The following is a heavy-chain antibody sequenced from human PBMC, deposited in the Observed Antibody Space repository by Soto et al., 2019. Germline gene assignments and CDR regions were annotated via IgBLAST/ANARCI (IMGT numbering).Heavy chain of an antibody. CDR1: GGSLSDFY. CDR3: ARGRKAAAGTSQYYHQ. D-gene: IGHD6-13*01. V-gene: IGHV4-34*01. CDR2: INHSGST. Sequence: PSETLSLTCAVYGGSLSDFYWSWIRQPPGKGLEWIGEINHSGSTNYNPSLKSRVTISEDTSKNQFSLKVISVTAADTAVYYCARGRKAAAGTSQYYHQWSLGTLVTVSS. J-gene: IGHJ1*01.